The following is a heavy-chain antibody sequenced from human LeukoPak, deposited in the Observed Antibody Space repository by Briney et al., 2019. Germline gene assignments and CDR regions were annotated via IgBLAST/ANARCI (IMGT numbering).Heavy chain of an antibody. Sequence: SETLSLTCTVSGGSISSSSYYWGWIRQPPGKGLEWIGSIYYSESTYYNPSLKSRVTISVDTSKNQFSLKLSSVTAADTAVYYCARHVSPLGRMGSPYYFDYWGQGTLVTVSS. CDR2: IYYSEST. D-gene: IGHD1-26*01. J-gene: IGHJ4*02. CDR1: GGSISSSSYY. CDR3: ARHVSPLGRMGSPYYFDY. V-gene: IGHV4-39*01.